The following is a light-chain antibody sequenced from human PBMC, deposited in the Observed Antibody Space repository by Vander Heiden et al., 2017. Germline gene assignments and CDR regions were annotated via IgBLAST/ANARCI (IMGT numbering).Light chain of an antibody. V-gene: IGKV4-1*01. CDR1: QSVLYSSNNKNY. Sequence: DIVMTQSPDSLAVSLGERATINCKSSQSVLYSSNNKNYLAWYQQKPGQPPKLLIYWASTREPGVPDRFSGSGSGTDFTLTISSLQAEDVAVYYCQQYDSTPWTFGQGTKVXIK. CDR3: QQYDSTPWT. CDR2: WAS. J-gene: IGKJ1*01.